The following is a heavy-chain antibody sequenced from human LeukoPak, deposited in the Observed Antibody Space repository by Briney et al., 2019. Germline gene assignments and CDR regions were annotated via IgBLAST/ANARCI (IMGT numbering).Heavy chain of an antibody. V-gene: IGHV4-34*01. CDR3: ARMGAIAGASANPDY. CDR1: GGSFSGYY. J-gene: IGHJ4*02. Sequence: SETLSLTCAVYGGSFSGYYWSWIRQPPGKGLEWIGSIYHSGSTYYNPSLKSRVTISVDTSKNQFSLKLSSVTAADTAVYYCARMGAIAGASANPDYWGQGTLVTVSS. D-gene: IGHD4/OR15-4a*01. CDR2: IYHSGST.